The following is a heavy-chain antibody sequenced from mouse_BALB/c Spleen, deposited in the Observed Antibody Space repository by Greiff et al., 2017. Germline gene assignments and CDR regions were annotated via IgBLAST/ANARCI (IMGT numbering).Heavy chain of an antibody. D-gene: IGHD5-5*01. V-gene: IGHV3-8*02. Sequence: EVQVVESGPSLVKPSQTLSLTCSVTGDSITSGYWNWIRKFPGNKLEYMGYISYSGSTYYNPSLKSRISITRDTSKNQYYLQLNSVTTEDTATYYCATVGLPYWYFDVWGAGTTVTVSS. CDR3: ATVGLPYWYFDV. CDR2: ISYSGST. J-gene: IGHJ1*01. CDR1: GDSITSGY.